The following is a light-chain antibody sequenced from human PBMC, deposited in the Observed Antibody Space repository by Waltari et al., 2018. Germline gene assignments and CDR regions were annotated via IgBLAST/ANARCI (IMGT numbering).Light chain of an antibody. Sequence: DIQLTQSPSFLSASVGDRDTITCRASQGISSYLAWYQQKPGKAPKLLIYAASTLQSGVPSRFSGSGSGTEFTLTISSLQPEDFATYYCQQLNSYPPTFGGGTKVEIK. J-gene: IGKJ4*01. CDR3: QQLNSYPPT. V-gene: IGKV1-9*01. CDR2: AAS. CDR1: QGISSY.